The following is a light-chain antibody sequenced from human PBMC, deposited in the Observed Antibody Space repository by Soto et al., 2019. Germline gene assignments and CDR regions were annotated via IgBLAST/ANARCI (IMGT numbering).Light chain of an antibody. CDR2: EGS. J-gene: IGLJ3*02. CDR3: CSYAGRSTWV. CDR1: SSDVGSYNL. V-gene: IGLV2-23*01. Sequence: QSVLTQPASVSGSPGQSITITCTGTSSDVGSYNLVSWYQQYPGKAPKLMIYEGSKRPSGVSNRFSGSKSGNTASLTISGLQAEDEADYNCCSYAGRSTWVFGGGTQLTVL.